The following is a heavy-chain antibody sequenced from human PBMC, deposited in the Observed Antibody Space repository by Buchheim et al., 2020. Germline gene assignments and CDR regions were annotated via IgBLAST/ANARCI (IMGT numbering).Heavy chain of an antibody. CDR1: GFTFSNAW. J-gene: IGHJ3*02. Sequence: EVQLVESGGGLVKPGGSLRLSCAASGFTFSNAWMSWVRQAPGKGLEWVGRIKSKTDGGTTDYAAPVKGRFTISRDDSKNTVYLQMNSLKTEDTAVYYCTTAGRPYYYDSSGYDEGAFDIWGQGT. D-gene: IGHD3-22*01. V-gene: IGHV3-15*01. CDR2: IKSKTDGGTT. CDR3: TTAGRPYYYDSSGYDEGAFDI.